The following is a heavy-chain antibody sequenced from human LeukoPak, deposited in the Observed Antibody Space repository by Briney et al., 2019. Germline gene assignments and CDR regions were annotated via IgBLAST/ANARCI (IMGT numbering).Heavy chain of an antibody. Sequence: PSETLSLTCTVSGGSISSSSYYWGWIRQPPGKGLEWIGSIYYSGSTYYNPSLKSRVTISVDTSKNQFSLKLSSVTAADTAVYYCARLQRITIFGVVMRAFDYWGLGTLVTVSS. D-gene: IGHD3-3*01. J-gene: IGHJ4*02. V-gene: IGHV4-39*01. CDR2: IYYSGST. CDR3: ARLQRITIFGVVMRAFDY. CDR1: GGSISSSSYY.